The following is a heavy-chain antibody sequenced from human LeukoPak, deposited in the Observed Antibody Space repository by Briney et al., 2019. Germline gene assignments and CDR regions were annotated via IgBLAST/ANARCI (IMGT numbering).Heavy chain of an antibody. J-gene: IGHJ3*02. CDR3: ARDQEICAFDI. V-gene: IGHV3-48*01. CDR2: ISSSSSTI. CDR1: GFTFSSYI. D-gene: IGHD2-2*01. Sequence: PGGSLRLSCAASGFTFSSYIMNWVRQAPGEGREWGSYISSSSSTIYYADSVKGRFTISRDNAKNSLYLQMNSLRAEDTAVYYCARDQEICAFDIWGQGTMLTVSS.